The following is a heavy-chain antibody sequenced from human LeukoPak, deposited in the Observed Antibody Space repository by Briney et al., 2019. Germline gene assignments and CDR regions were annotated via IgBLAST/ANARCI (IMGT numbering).Heavy chain of an antibody. CDR1: GYTLTELS. CDR3: AVLPRITGTRFGWFFP. D-gene: IGHD1-7*01. CDR2: FDPDDGET. V-gene: IGHV1-24*01. J-gene: IGHJ5*02. Sequence: SVKVSCKVSGYTLTELSMHWVRQAPGKGPGWGGGFDPDDGETIYAQKFHGRVTMTEDPSTDTAYMELSSLRSEDTAVYYCAVLPRITGTRFGWFFPWGQGSMVAVSS.